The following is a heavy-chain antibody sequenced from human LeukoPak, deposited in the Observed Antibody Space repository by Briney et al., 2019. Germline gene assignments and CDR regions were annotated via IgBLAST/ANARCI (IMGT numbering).Heavy chain of an antibody. J-gene: IGHJ4*02. V-gene: IGHV3-7*01. CDR1: GFTFSTYW. Sequence: GGSLRLSCAASGFTFSTYWMSWVRQAPGKGLEWVANIKQDGSEKYYVDSVKGRFTISGDNAKNSLYLQMNSLRAEDTAVYYCARVYYYASGSRWGDYFDYWGQGTLVTVSS. CDR3: ARVYYYASGSRWGDYFDY. CDR2: IKQDGSEK. D-gene: IGHD3-10*01.